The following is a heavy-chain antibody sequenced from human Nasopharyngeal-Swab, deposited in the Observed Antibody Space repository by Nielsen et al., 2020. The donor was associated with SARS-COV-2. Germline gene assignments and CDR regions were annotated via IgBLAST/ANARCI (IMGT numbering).Heavy chain of an antibody. CDR1: GGSISSYY. D-gene: IGHD3-3*01. V-gene: IGHV4-59*01. Sequence: SETPSLTCTVSGGSISSYYWSWIRQPPGKGLEWIGYIYYSGSTNYNPSLKSRVTISVDTSKNQFSLKLSSVTAADTAVYYCARGGGLGYYDFWSGYSQTSDAFDIWGQGTMVTVSS. J-gene: IGHJ3*02. CDR3: ARGGGLGYYDFWSGYSQTSDAFDI. CDR2: IYYSGST.